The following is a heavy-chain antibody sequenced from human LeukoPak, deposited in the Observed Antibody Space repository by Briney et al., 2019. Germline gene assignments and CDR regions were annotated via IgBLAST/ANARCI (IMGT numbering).Heavy chain of an antibody. CDR3: ARELYYYDSSGYYYGPRVVLDAFDI. D-gene: IGHD3-22*01. CDR1: GYTFTGYY. V-gene: IGHV1-18*04. J-gene: IGHJ3*02. Sequence: ASVKVSCKASGYTFTGYYMHWVRQAPGQGLEWMGWISAYNGNTNYAQKLQGRVTMTTDTSTSTAYMELRSLRSDDTAVYYCARELYYYDSSGYYYGPRVVLDAFDIWGQGTMVTVSS. CDR2: ISAYNGNT.